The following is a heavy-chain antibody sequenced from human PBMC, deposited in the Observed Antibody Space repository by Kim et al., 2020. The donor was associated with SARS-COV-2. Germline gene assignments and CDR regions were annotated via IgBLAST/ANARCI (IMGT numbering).Heavy chain of an antibody. D-gene: IGHD3-3*01. J-gene: IGHJ4*02. CDR3: ARSGGYDFGTRSFDY. Sequence: SVKVSCKASGYTFTSYAMHWVRQAPGQRLEWMGWINAGNGNTKYSQKFQGRVTITRDTSASTAYMELSSLRSEDTAVYYCARSGGYDFGTRSFDYWGQGPLVTVYS. V-gene: IGHV1-3*01. CDR2: INAGNGNT. CDR1: GYTFTSYA.